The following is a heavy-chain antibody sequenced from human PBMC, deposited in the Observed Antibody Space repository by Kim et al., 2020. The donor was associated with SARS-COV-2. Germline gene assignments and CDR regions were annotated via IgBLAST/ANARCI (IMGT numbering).Heavy chain of an antibody. CDR1: GGSINSYF. CDR2: IYYDGRT. V-gene: IGHV4-59*12. CDR3: ARATALNY. J-gene: IGHJ4*02. Sequence: SETLSLTSIVSGGSINSYFWSWVRQPPGKGLEWIGHIYYDGRTTYNPSLKSRITISVDRSNNQFSLKLTSVTAADTALYFCARATALNYWGQGTLVTLSS. D-gene: IGHD5-18*01.